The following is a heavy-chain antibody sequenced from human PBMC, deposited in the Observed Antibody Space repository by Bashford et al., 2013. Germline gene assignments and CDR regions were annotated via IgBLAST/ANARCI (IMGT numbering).Heavy chain of an antibody. CDR2: INPNSGAT. V-gene: IGHV1-2*02. CDR3: ARAGWSGTWYPWYFDY. Sequence: ASVKVSCKSSGYSFIHYYMHWVRQAPGQGLEWMGWINPNSGATNFAQKFQGRVTITRDTAITTAFMEVSSLKSDDTAVYYCARAGWSGTWYPWYFDYVGPGNPGPPSPQ. J-gene: IGHJ4*02. CDR1: GYSFIHYY. D-gene: IGHD6-13*01.